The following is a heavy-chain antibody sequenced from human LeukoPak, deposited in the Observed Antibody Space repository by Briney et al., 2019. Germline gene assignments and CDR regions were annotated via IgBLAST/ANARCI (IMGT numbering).Heavy chain of an antibody. V-gene: IGHV4-4*09. CDR2: IYTTGST. CDR1: GGSISSYS. CDR3: ARRRDAFDL. D-gene: IGHD5-24*01. Sequence: SETLSLTCTVSGGSISSYSWSWIRQSPGKGLEWIGYIYTTGSTNYNPSLKSRVTISVDTSKSLFSLKLSSVTAADTAVYYCARRRDAFDLWGRGTMVTVSS. J-gene: IGHJ3*01.